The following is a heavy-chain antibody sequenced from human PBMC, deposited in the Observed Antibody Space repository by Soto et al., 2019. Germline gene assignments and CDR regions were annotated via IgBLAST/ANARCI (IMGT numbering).Heavy chain of an antibody. CDR3: AIDIVVVVAEDYYYMDV. CDR2: IKQDGSEK. V-gene: IGHV3-7*01. D-gene: IGHD2-15*01. CDR1: GFTFSSYW. J-gene: IGHJ6*03. Sequence: GGSLRLSCAASGFTFSSYWMSWVRQAPGKGLEWVANIKQDGSEKYYVDSVKGRFTISRDNAKNSLYLQMNSLRAEDTAVYYCAIDIVVVVAEDYYYMDVWGKGTTVTVSS.